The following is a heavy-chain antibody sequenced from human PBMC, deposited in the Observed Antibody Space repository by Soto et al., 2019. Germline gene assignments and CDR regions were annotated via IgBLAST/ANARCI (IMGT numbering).Heavy chain of an antibody. CDR2: ISGSTSDT. Sequence: PGGSLRLSCAASGFTFSSYDMSWVRQAPGKGMEWVSTISGSTSDTYYADSVKGRFTISRDISKNTLFLQMNTLRADDTAVYYCAKNRLSGYYFYDYWGQGTLVTVSS. D-gene: IGHD3-22*01. V-gene: IGHV3-23*01. CDR1: GFTFSSYD. J-gene: IGHJ4*02. CDR3: AKNRLSGYYFYDY.